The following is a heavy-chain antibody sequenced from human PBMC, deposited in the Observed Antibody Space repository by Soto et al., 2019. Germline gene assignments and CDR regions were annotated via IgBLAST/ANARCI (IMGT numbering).Heavy chain of an antibody. V-gene: IGHV4-34*01. CDR3: VRGYYYVDY. CDR1: GGSFSGYY. J-gene: IGHJ4*02. CDR2: INHSGST. Sequence: PSETLSLTCAVYGGSFSGYYWSWIRQPPGKGLEWIGEINHSGSTNYNPSLKSRVTISVDTSKNQFSLKLSSVTAADTAVYYCVRGYYYVDYWGQGTLVTVSS. D-gene: IGHD3-10*02.